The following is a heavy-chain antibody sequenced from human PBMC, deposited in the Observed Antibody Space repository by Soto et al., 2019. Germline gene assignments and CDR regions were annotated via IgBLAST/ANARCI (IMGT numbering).Heavy chain of an antibody. Sequence: GGSLRLSCAASGFTFSSYSMNWVRQAPGKGLEWVSYISSSSSTIYYADSVKGRFTISRDNAKNSLYLQMNSLRAEDTAVYYCARVALEWLLVDYYYYMDFWGKGTTVTVSS. CDR2: ISSSSSTI. J-gene: IGHJ6*03. CDR1: GFTFSSYS. V-gene: IGHV3-48*01. CDR3: ARVALEWLLVDYYYYMDF. D-gene: IGHD3-3*01.